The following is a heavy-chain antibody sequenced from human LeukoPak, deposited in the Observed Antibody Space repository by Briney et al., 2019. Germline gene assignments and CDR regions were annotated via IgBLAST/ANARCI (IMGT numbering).Heavy chain of an antibody. Sequence: VGSLRLSCAASGFTFGNFGMHWVRQAPGKGPEWVAVISFDGNKKYYADSVKGRFTISRDNSKKMLYLQMNSLRPEDTAVYYCAKDVTDSVGYEYYFDYWGQGTLVTVSS. CDR3: AKDVTDSVGYEYYFDY. CDR1: GFTFGNFG. J-gene: IGHJ4*02. V-gene: IGHV3-30*18. CDR2: ISFDGNKK. D-gene: IGHD3-22*01.